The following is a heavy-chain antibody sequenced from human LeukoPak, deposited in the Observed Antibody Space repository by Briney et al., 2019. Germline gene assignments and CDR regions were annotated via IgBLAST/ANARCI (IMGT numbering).Heavy chain of an antibody. CDR1: GYSFTSYW. V-gene: IGHV5-51*01. J-gene: IGHJ4*02. Sequence: GESLKISCKGSGYSFTSYWIGWVRQMPGKGLEWMGIIYPGDSDTRYSPSFQGQVTILADKSISTAYLQWSSLKASDTAMYYCARRAVDCSSTSCFIDYWGQGTLVTVSS. CDR2: IYPGDSDT. D-gene: IGHD2-2*01. CDR3: ARRAVDCSSTSCFIDY.